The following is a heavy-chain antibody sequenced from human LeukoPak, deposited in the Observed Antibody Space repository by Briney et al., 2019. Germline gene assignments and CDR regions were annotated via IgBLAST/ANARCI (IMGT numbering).Heavy chain of an antibody. CDR2: IDPRDSYP. V-gene: IGHV5-10-1*01. CDR3: ALSGYHYYYYGMDV. D-gene: IGHD5-12*01. CDR1: GYSFTSYW. J-gene: IGHJ6*02. Sequence: GASLKISCKGSGYSFTSYWISWVRPKPGKGLEWMGRIDPRDSYPNYSPSFQGHVTISADKSISTAYLQWSSLKASDTAMYYCALSGYHYYYYGMDVWGQGTTVTVSS.